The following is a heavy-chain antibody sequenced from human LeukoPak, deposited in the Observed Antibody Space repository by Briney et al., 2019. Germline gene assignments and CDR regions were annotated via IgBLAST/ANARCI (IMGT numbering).Heavy chain of an antibody. V-gene: IGHV3-23*01. J-gene: IGHJ5*02. Sequence: PGGSLRLSCAASGFTFSSYAMSWFRQAPGKGLEWVSAISGSGGSTYYADSVKGRFTISRDNSKNTLYLQMNSLRAEDTAVYYCAKRPSKAYSSSWYEFDPWGQGTLVTVSS. CDR2: ISGSGGST. D-gene: IGHD6-13*01. CDR1: GFTFSSYA. CDR3: AKRPSKAYSSSWYEFDP.